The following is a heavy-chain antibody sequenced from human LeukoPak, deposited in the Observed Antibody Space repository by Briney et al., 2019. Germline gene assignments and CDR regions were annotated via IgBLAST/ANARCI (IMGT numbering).Heavy chain of an antibody. J-gene: IGHJ4*02. V-gene: IGHV1-18*04. CDR3: ASSGSSGWYDY. CDR2: ISAYNGNT. CDR1: GYTFTSYY. D-gene: IGHD6-19*01. Sequence: ASVKVSCKASGYTFTSYYMHWVRQAPGQGLEWMGWISAYNGNTNYAQKLQGRVTMTTDTSTSTAYMELRSLRSDDTAVYYCASSGSSGWYDYWGQGTLVTVSS.